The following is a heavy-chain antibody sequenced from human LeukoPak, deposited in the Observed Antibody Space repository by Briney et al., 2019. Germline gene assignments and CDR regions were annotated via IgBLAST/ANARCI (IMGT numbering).Heavy chain of an antibody. CDR2: INPNNGAT. CDR1: GGTFISYA. V-gene: IGHV1-2*06. Sequence: ASVKVSCKASGGTFISYAISWVQQAPGQGLEWMGRINPNNGATNYAQKLQGRVTITGDTSISTAYMELSSLRSDDTAVYYCTRESGSYHGNDYWGQGTLVTVSS. CDR3: TRESGSYHGNDY. J-gene: IGHJ4*02. D-gene: IGHD1-26*01.